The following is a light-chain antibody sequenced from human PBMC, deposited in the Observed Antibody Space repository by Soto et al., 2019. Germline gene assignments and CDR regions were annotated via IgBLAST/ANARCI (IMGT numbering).Light chain of an antibody. V-gene: IGLV2-11*01. Sequence: QSALTQPRSVSGSPGQSVTISCTGTSSDVGIYKYVSWYQQHPGKAPKLMIYDVSKRPSGVPDRFSGSKSGNTASLTISGLQTEDEADYYCCSYAGSYTDVFGTGTKVTVL. CDR2: DVS. CDR3: CSYAGSYTDV. J-gene: IGLJ1*01. CDR1: SSDVGIYKY.